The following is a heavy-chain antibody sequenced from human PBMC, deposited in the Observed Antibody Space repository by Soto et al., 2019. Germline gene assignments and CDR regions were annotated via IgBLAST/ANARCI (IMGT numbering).Heavy chain of an antibody. CDR1: GFTLRSYG. Sequence: QVQLVESGGGVVQPGRSLSLSCAASGFTLRSYGMHWVRQAPGKGLEWVALISFDGSKKYYADSVKGRFTISRDNSKNILYLQMSSLRDEDTAMYYCARDGRDYGGNYFDYWGQGTLVTVSS. CDR3: ARDGRDYGGNYFDY. CDR2: ISFDGSKK. V-gene: IGHV3-33*01. J-gene: IGHJ4*02. D-gene: IGHD4-17*01.